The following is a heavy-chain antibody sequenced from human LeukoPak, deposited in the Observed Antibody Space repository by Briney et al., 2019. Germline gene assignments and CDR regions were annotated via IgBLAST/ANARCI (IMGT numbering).Heavy chain of an antibody. CDR3: ARRLGRSFDY. D-gene: IGHD2-21*01. J-gene: IGHJ4*02. CDR1: GYTFTGYY. CDR2: INVGNGNT. Sequence: GASVKVSRKASGYTFTGYYMHWVRQAPGQRLEWMGWINVGNGNTKYSQNFQGRITISRDTSATTAYMDLSSLRSEDTAVYYCARRLGRSFDYWGQGTLVTVSS. V-gene: IGHV1-3*01.